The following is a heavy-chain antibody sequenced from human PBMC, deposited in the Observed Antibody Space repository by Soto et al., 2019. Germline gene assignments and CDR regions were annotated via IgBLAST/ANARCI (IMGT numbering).Heavy chain of an antibody. CDR2: IYYSGST. Sequence: SETLSLTCTVSGGSISSGDYYWSWIRQPPGKGLEWIGYIYYSGSTYYNPSLKSRVTISVDTSKNQFSLKLSSVTAADTAVYYCAREFYTIFGVVTSTPPSGMDVWGQGTTVTVSS. D-gene: IGHD3-3*01. J-gene: IGHJ6*02. CDR3: AREFYTIFGVVTSTPPSGMDV. CDR1: GGSISSGDYY. V-gene: IGHV4-30-4*01.